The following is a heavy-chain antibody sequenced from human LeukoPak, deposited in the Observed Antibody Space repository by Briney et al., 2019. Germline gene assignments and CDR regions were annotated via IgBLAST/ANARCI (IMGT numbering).Heavy chain of an antibody. CDR1: GFTFGDYA. V-gene: IGHV3-49*04. D-gene: IGHD3-3*01. J-gene: IGHJ4*02. CDR3: TRTSTIFGVVTNFDY. CDR2: IRSKAYGATT. Sequence: PGRSLRLSCTASGFTFGDYAMSWVRQAPGKGLEWVGFIRSKAYGATTEYAASVKGTFTISRDHSKSIAYLQMNSLKNEDTAVYYCTRTSTIFGVVTNFDYWGQGTLVTVSS.